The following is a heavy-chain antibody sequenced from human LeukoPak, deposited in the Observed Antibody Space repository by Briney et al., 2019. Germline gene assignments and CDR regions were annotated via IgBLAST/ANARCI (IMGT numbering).Heavy chain of an antibody. J-gene: IGHJ4*02. CDR3: AKKAVALDY. CDR2: ISGSSSDT. V-gene: IGHV3-11*03. CDR1: GFTFSDPY. Sequence: GGSLRLSCAASGFTFSDPYMSWIRRAPGKGLEWISYISGSSSDTNYADSVKGRFTISRDNSKNTLYLQMNSLRAEDTALYYCAKKAVALDYWGQGTLVTVSS. D-gene: IGHD6-19*01.